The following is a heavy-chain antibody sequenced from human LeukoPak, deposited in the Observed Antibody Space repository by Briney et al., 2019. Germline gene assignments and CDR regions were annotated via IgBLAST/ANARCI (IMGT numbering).Heavy chain of an antibody. Sequence: SETLSLTCAVYSGSLSGYNGSWLPQSPGKGLEKIGETNQSAGTNYNPSLKSIGTIYVDTSRIQSSLKLSSVSATDTAVDCWARNRPSSSSFDYWGQGTLVTVSS. V-gene: IGHV4-34*01. CDR2: TNQSAGT. CDR1: SGSLSGYN. J-gene: IGHJ4*02. CDR3: ARNRPSSSSFDY. D-gene: IGHD6-6*01.